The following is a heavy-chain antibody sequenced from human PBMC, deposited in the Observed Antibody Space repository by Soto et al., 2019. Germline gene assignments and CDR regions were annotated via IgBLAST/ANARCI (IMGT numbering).Heavy chain of an antibody. CDR2: IYWDDDK. Sequence: QITLKESGPTLVKPTQTLTLTCTFSGFSLRTSGVGVGWIRQPPGKALEWLALIYWDDDKRYSPSLKSRLTITKDTSKTQVVLTMTNMDPVDTATYYCTHIPTSVPQNWFDPWGQGTLVTVSS. D-gene: IGHD1-1*01. CDR3: THIPTSVPQNWFDP. V-gene: IGHV2-5*02. CDR1: GFSLRTSGVG. J-gene: IGHJ5*02.